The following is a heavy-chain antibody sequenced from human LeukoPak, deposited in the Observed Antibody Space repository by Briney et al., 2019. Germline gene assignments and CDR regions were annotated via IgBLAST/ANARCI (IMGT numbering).Heavy chain of an antibody. CDR1: GFTFSRHG. Sequence: PGGSLRLSCAASGFTFSRHGMHWVGQAPGKGLEGAAVIWYDGSNKYYAESVKGRFTISRDNSRSTPYLQMNRLRAEDTAVYYCAREGPPAGSSGWPYFDYWGQATLVTVSS. CDR3: AREGPPAGSSGWPYFDY. CDR2: IWYDGSNK. V-gene: IGHV3-33*01. J-gene: IGHJ4*02. D-gene: IGHD6-19*01.